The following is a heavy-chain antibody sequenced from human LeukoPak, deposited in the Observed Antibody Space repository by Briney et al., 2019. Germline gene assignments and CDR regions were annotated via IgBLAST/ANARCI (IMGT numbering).Heavy chain of an antibody. CDR2: IYYSGST. CDR3: ARQHKYGGNALDP. V-gene: IGHV4-39*01. D-gene: IGHD4-23*01. CDR1: GFTFSSYA. J-gene: IGHJ5*02. Sequence: PGGSLRLSCAASGFTFSSYAMSWVRQPPGKGLEWIASIYYSGSTYYNPSLKSRVTISVDTSKNQFSLKLSSVTAADTAVYYCARQHKYGGNALDPWGQGTLVTVSS.